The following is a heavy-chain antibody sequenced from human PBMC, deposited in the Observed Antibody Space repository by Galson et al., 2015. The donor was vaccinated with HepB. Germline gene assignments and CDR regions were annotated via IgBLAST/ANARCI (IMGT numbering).Heavy chain of an antibody. CDR3: SGYRHTINWPKSHWFDP. Sequence: SLRLSCAASGFTFTTFGMHWVRQAPGKGLGWVGIIGSKTYGATTEYAASVKSRFTISRDDSKTIAYLQMNSLNTEDTAIYYCSGYRHTINWPKSHWFDPWGQGTLVSVSS. CDR2: IGSKTYGATT. J-gene: IGHJ5*02. V-gene: IGHV3-49*04. D-gene: IGHD1-1*01. CDR1: GFTFTTFG.